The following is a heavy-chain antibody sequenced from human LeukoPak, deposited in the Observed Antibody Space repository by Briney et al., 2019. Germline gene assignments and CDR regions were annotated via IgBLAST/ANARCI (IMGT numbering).Heavy chain of an antibody. D-gene: IGHD6-19*01. CDR2: IYTSGST. V-gene: IGHV4-4*07. J-gene: IGHJ3*02. Sequence: SETLSLTCTVCGGSISSYYWRWLRQPAGKGREGVGRIYTSGSTTYTPSLKSRVTMSVDTSKNQFSLKLSSVTAADTAVYYCARGSHSSGWYKDAFDIWGQGTMVTVSS. CDR1: GGSISSYY. CDR3: ARGSHSSGWYKDAFDI.